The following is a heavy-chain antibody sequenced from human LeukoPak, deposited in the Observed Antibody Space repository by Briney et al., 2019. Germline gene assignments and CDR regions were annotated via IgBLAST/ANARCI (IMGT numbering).Heavy chain of an antibody. V-gene: IGHV3-48*03. CDR1: RFSFSTSE. J-gene: IGHJ3*02. D-gene: IGHD1-26*01. CDR3: ARETRDPSGFGAFDI. CDR2: ISITGSDI. Sequence: GGSLRLSCVASRFSFSTSEMSWVRQAPGKGLEWLSYISITGSDIIYADSVKGRFTMSRDNAKNSLFLQMNSLRAEDTALYYCARETRDPSGFGAFDIWGRGTMVIVS.